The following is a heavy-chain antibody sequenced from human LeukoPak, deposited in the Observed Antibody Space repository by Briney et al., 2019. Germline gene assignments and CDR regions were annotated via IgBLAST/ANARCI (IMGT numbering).Heavy chain of an antibody. V-gene: IGHV3-23*01. CDR3: AKAGTGTNMIFDY. J-gene: IGHJ4*02. Sequence: GGSLRLSCVASGFTFSTYSFSWVRQAPGKGLEWVSGISATGGDTYYADSVKGRFTISRDNSRNTVSLQMNSLRVDDTATYYCAKAGTGTNMIFDYWGQGTLVTVSS. CDR1: GFTFSTYS. CDR2: ISATGGDT. D-gene: IGHD1-1*01.